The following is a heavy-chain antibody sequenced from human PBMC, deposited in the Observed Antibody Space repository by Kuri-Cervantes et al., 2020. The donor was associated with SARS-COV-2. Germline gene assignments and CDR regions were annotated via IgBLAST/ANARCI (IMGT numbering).Heavy chain of an antibody. D-gene: IGHD5-24*01. J-gene: IGHJ4*02. CDR3: ARVGIYGYNNYRPFDY. Sequence: ASVKVSCKASGYTFTGYYMHWVRQAPGQGLEWMGWINPNSGGTNYAQKFQGRVTMTRDTSISTAYMELSRLRSDDTAVYYCARVGIYGYNNYRPFDYWGQGTLVTVSS. CDR2: INPNSGGT. CDR1: GYTFTGYY. V-gene: IGHV1-2*02.